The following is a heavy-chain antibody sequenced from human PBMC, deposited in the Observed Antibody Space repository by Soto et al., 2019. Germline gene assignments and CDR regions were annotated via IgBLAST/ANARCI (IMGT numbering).Heavy chain of an antibody. J-gene: IGHJ4*02. D-gene: IGHD3-10*01. V-gene: IGHV4-39*01. CDR3: ARHPYGSGSVTGFDY. Sequence: QLQLQESGPGLVKPSETLSLTCTVSGGSISSSSYYWGWIRQPPGKGLEWIGSIYYSGSTYYNPSLKSRVTLSVDTSKNQFSLTLSSVTAADTDVYYCARHPYGSGSVTGFDYWGQGTLVTVSS. CDR2: IYYSGST. CDR1: GGSISSSSYY.